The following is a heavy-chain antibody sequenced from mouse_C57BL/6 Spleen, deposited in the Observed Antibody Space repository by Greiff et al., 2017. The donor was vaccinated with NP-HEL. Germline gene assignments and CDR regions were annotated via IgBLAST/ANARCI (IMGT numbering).Heavy chain of an antibody. V-gene: IGHV1-53*01. D-gene: IGHD3-1*01. CDR2: INPSNGGT. Sequence: QVQLQQPGTELVKPGASVKLSCKASGYTFTSYWMHWVKQRPGQGLEWIGNINPSNGGTNYNEKFKSKATLTVDKSSSTAYMQLSSLKAEDSAVYYSARERNSRAVFDYWGQGTTLTVSS. CDR1: GYTFTSYW. J-gene: IGHJ2*01. CDR3: ARERNSRAVFDY.